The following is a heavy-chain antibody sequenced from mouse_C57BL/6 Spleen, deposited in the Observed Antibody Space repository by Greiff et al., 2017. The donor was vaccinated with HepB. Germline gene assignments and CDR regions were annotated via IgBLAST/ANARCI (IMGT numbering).Heavy chain of an antibody. CDR1: GYTFTSYW. CDR2: IDPSDSYT. V-gene: IGHV1-50*01. CDR3: ARGDGYYRYAMDY. J-gene: IGHJ4*01. D-gene: IGHD2-3*01. Sequence: VQLQQPGAELVKPGASVKLSCKASGYTFTSYWMQWVKQRPGQGLEWIGEIDPSDSYTNYNQKFKGKATLTVDTSSSTAYMQLSSLTSSDSAVYYCARGDGYYRYAMDYWGQGTSVTVSS.